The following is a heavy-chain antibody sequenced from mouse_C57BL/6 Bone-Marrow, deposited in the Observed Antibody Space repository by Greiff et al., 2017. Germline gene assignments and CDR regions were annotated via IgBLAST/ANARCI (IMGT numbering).Heavy chain of an antibody. V-gene: IGHV14-3*01. Sequence: VQLQQSVAELVRPGASVKLSCTASGFNIKNTYMHWVKQRPEQGLEWIGRIDPANGNTKYAPKFQGKATITADTSSNTAYLQLSSLTSEDTAIYYWASPIYNSNYGWYFDVWGTGTTVTVSS. D-gene: IGHD2-5*01. CDR2: IDPANGNT. CDR3: ASPIYNSNYGWYFDV. J-gene: IGHJ1*03. CDR1: GFNIKNTY.